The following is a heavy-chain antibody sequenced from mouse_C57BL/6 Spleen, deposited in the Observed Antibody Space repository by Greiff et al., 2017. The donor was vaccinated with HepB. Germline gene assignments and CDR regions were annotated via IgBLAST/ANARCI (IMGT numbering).Heavy chain of an antibody. D-gene: IGHD2-3*01. CDR1: GYTFTSYW. J-gene: IGHJ3*01. CDR3: ASRGYDGYYKAY. Sequence: QVQLQQSGAELVKPGASVKLSCKASGYTFTSYWMQWVKQRPGQGLEWIGEIDPSDSYTNYNQKFKGKATLTVDTSSSTAYMQLSSLTSEDSAVYYCASRGYDGYYKAYWGQGTLVTVSA. V-gene: IGHV1-50*01. CDR2: IDPSDSYT.